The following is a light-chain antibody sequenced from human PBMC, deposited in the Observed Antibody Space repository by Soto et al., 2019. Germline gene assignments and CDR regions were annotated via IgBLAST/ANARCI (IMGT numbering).Light chain of an antibody. V-gene: IGLV2-8*01. Sequence: QSALTQPPSASGSPGQSVTISCTGTSSDVGGYKYVSWYQQHPGKAPKLMIFEGNKRPSGVPDLFSGSKSGNTASLTVSGLKAEDEADYYCSSYAGINNLGVFGTGTKLTVL. CDR2: EGN. CDR1: SSDVGGYKY. J-gene: IGLJ1*01. CDR3: SSYAGINNLGV.